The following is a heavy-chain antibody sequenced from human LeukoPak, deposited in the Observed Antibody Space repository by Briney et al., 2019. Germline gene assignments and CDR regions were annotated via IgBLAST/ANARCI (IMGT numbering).Heavy chain of an antibody. D-gene: IGHD6-19*01. J-gene: IGHJ6*02. CDR3: ARERIAVAGRRYYYYGMDV. V-gene: IGHV3-33*01. CDR1: GFTFSSYD. CDR2: IWYDGSTK. Sequence: GGSLRLSCAASGFTFSSYDMHWVRQAPGKGLEWVAVIWYDGSTKYYADSVKGRFTISRDNSKNPLYLQMNSLRAEDTAVYYCARERIAVAGRRYYYYGMDVWGQGTTVTVSS.